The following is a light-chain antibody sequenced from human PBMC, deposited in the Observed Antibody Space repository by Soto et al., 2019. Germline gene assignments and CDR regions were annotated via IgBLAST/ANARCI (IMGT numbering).Light chain of an antibody. CDR1: KDISSW. V-gene: IGKV1D-12*01. CDR3: QQYQSFPT. CDR2: GAP. Sequence: SYASAAVGASVTITFRASKDISSWLAWYQQKPGKASKVLIYGAPNLQSGVPSRFSGSGSGTDFTLTSTSLQPEDFATYFCQQYQSFPTVGAGTKVDIK. J-gene: IGKJ4*01.